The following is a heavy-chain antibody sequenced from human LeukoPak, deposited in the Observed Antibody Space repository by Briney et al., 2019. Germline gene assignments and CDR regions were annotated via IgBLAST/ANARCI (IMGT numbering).Heavy chain of an antibody. V-gene: IGHV3-33*01. CDR1: GFTFSSYG. CDR3: ARVVVGEFYYFGY. Sequence: GGSLRLSCAASGFTFSSYGMHWVRQAPGKGLEWVAVIWYDGSNKYYADSVKGRFTISRDNSKNTLYLQMNSLRAEDTAVYYCARVVVGEFYYFGYWGQGTLVTVSS. CDR2: IWYDGSNK. D-gene: IGHD3-10*01. J-gene: IGHJ4*02.